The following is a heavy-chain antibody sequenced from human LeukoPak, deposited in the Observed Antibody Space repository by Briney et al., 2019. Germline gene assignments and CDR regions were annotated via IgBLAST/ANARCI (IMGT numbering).Heavy chain of an antibody. D-gene: IGHD3-22*01. V-gene: IGHV3-30*18. J-gene: IGHJ4*02. CDR2: ISDDGSNK. Sequence: GRSLRPSCAASGFTFSSYGMHWVRQAPGKGLEWVALISDDGSNKYYADSVKGRFTISRDNSKNTLYLQMNSLRAEDTAVYYCAKDLSKRIYYYDSSGYFDYWGQGTLVTVSS. CDR1: GFTFSSYG. CDR3: AKDLSKRIYYYDSSGYFDY.